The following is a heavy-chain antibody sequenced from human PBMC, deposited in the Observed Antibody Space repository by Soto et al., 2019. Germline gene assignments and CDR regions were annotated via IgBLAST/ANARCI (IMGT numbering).Heavy chain of an antibody. J-gene: IGHJ4*02. CDR2: ISAYNGNT. D-gene: IGHD3-9*01. CDR3: ARGIPYYDILTGYGYFDY. CDR1: GYTFTSYG. Sequence: QVQLVQSGAEVKKPGASVKVSCKASGYTFTSYGISWVRQAPGQGLEWMGWISAYNGNTNYAQKLQGRVTMTTDTSTRTAYMELRSLRSDDTAVYYCARGIPYYDILTGYGYFDYWGQGTLVTVSS. V-gene: IGHV1-18*01.